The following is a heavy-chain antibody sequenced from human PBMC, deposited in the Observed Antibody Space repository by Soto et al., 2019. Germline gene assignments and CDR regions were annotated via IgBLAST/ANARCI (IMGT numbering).Heavy chain of an antibody. D-gene: IGHD3-10*01. CDR2: IYYSGST. CDR3: ARGNQLLWFGELLMGGFDP. Sequence: SETLSLTCTVSGGSISSGGYYWSWIRQHPGKGLEWIGYIYYSGSTYYNPSLKSRVTISVDTSKNQFSLKLSSVTAADTAVYYCARGNQLLWFGELLMGGFDPWGQGTLVTVSS. CDR1: GGSISSGGYY. J-gene: IGHJ5*02. V-gene: IGHV4-30-4*08.